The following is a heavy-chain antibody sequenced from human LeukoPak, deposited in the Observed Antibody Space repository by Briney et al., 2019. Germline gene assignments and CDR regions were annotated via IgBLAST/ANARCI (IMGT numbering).Heavy chain of an antibody. D-gene: IGHD3-22*01. CDR1: GYTFSDYS. V-gene: IGHV1-18*01. CDR2: ISAYNGNT. J-gene: IGHJ4*02. CDR3: ARDSPDYYDSSGYYFPVDY. Sequence: ASVKVSFKASGYTFSDYSISWLRQAPGQGLEWMGWISAYNGNTNYAQKLQGRVTMTTDTSTSTAYMELRSLRSDDTAVYYCARDSPDYYDSSGYYFPVDYWGQGTLVTVSS.